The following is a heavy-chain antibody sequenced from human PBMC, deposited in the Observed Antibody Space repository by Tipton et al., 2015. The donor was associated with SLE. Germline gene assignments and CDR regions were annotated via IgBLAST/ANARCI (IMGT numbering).Heavy chain of an antibody. Sequence: TLSLTCTVSGGSMSTYYWSWIRLPPGKGLEWIGYIYYSGGTSYNPSLNSRVTISVDTSRNQFSLKLTSVTAADSAVYYCARYSLTNWHLDLWGRGTLGTVSS. CDR1: GGSMSTYY. CDR3: ARYSLTNWHLDL. J-gene: IGHJ2*01. D-gene: IGHD2-15*01. V-gene: IGHV4-59*01. CDR2: IYYSGGT.